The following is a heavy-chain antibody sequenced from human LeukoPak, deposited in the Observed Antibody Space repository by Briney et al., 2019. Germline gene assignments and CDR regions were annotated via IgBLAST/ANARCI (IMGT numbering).Heavy chain of an antibody. D-gene: IGHD2-2*01. CDR3: ARDPQRYCSSNSCLVDY. Sequence: TGGSLRLSCTASGFTFSSYSMNWVRQAPGKGLEWLSSISSGSTYVCYADSVKGRFTISRDNAKNSLYLQMNSLTAEDTAVCYCARDPQRYCSSNSCLVDYWGQGTLVTVSS. CDR1: GFTFSSYS. V-gene: IGHV3-21*01. J-gene: IGHJ4*02. CDR2: ISSGSTYV.